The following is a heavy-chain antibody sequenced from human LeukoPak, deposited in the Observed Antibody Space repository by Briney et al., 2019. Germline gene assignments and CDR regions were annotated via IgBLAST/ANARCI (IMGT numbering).Heavy chain of an antibody. CDR2: INHSGST. V-gene: IGHV4-34*01. J-gene: IGHJ4*02. CDR1: GGSFSGYY. CDR3: AISYDYVWGSYRLFDY. D-gene: IGHD3-16*02. Sequence: SETLSLTCAVYGGSFSGYYWSWIRQPPGKGLEWIGEINHSGSTNYNPSLKGRVTISVDTSKNQFSLKLSSVTAADTAVYYCAISYDYVWGSYRLFDYWGQGTLVTVSS.